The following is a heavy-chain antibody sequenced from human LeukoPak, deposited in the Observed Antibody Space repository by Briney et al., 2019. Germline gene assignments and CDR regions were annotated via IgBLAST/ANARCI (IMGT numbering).Heavy chain of an antibody. CDR3: ARTRSDYYGSGSYRPPFDY. Sequence: PSETLSLTCAVYCGSFSCYYWSGIRQPPGKGLEWVGENNHSLSTNYNPSLKSRVTISVDTSKNQFSLKLSSVTAADTAVYYCARTRSDYYGSGSYRPPFDYWGQGTLVTVSS. J-gene: IGHJ4*02. CDR2: NNHSLST. V-gene: IGHV4-34*01. CDR1: CGSFSCYY. D-gene: IGHD3-10*01.